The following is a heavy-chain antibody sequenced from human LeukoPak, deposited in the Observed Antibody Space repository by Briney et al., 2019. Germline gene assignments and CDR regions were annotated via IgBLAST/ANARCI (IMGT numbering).Heavy chain of an antibody. D-gene: IGHD6-13*01. CDR2: IYTSGST. V-gene: IGHV4-61*02. J-gene: IGHJ5*02. Sequence: SETLSLTCTVSGGSISSGSHYWSWIRQPAGKGLEWIGRIYTSGSTNYNPSLKSRVTISVDTSKNQFSLKLSSVTAADTAVYYCARDYPKYSSSWYYWFDPWGQGTLVTVSS. CDR1: GGSISSGSHY. CDR3: ARDYPKYSSSWYYWFDP.